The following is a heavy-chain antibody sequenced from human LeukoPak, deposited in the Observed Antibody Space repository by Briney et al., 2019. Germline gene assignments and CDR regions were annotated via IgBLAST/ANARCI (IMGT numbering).Heavy chain of an antibody. Sequence: PGGSLRLSCAASGFTFSSYAMSWVRQAPGKGLEWVSAISGSGGSTYYADSVKGRFTISRDNSKNTLYLQMNSLRAEDTAVYYCAKDPGRTGSSWYSDYWGQGTLVTVSS. CDR1: GFTFSSYA. J-gene: IGHJ4*02. CDR2: ISGSGGST. V-gene: IGHV3-23*01. CDR3: AKDPGRTGSSWYSDY. D-gene: IGHD6-13*01.